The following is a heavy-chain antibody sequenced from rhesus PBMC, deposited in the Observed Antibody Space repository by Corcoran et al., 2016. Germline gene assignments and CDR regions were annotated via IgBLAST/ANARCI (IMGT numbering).Heavy chain of an antibody. Sequence: QVQLQASGLGLVKPSETLSLICTILGDSIRAHYWNWIRHPPGKGLEWIGYICGRSGNTYYNPSLKSRVTISTDTSKNQFSLKLNSVTAADTAVYYCARSGVTATVYWGQGVLVTVSS. CDR2: ICGRSGNT. D-gene: IGHD5-36*01. J-gene: IGHJ4*01. V-gene: IGHV4-165*02. CDR3: ARSGVTATVY. CDR1: GDSIRAHY.